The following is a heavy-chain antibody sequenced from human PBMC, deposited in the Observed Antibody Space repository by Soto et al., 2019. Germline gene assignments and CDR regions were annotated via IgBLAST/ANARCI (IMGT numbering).Heavy chain of an antibody. J-gene: IGHJ4*02. CDR3: AKDWGRAAAGDY. CDR1: GFTFSSYG. Sequence: QVQLVESGGGVVQPGRSLRLSCAASGFTFSSYGMHWVRQAPGKGLEWVAVISYDGSNKYYADSVKGRFTIPRDNSKNTLYLQMNSLRAEDTAVYYWAKDWGRAAAGDYWGQGTLVTVSS. D-gene: IGHD6-13*01. CDR2: ISYDGSNK. V-gene: IGHV3-30*18.